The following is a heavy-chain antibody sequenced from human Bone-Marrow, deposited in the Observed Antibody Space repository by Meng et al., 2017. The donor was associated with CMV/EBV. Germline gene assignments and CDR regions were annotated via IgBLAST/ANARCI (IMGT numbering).Heavy chain of an antibody. Sequence: GESLKISCAASGFTFSSYSMNWVRQAPGKGLEWVSSISSSSSYIYYADSVKGRFTISRDNAKNSLYLQMNSLRAEDTAVYYCARGITIFGVVNIRSRMDVWGQGTTVTASS. CDR2: ISSSSSYI. CDR1: GFTFSSYS. CDR3: ARGITIFGVVNIRSRMDV. D-gene: IGHD3-3*01. V-gene: IGHV3-21*01. J-gene: IGHJ6*02.